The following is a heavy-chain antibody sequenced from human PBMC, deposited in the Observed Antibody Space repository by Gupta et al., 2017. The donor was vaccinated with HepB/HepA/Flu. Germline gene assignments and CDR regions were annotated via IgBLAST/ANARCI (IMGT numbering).Heavy chain of an antibody. D-gene: IGHD2-2*01. CDR1: GGSISSSSYY. CDR3: ARLLVVVPATGGDYYFDY. V-gene: IGHV4-39*01. CDR2: IYYSEST. Sequence: QLPLQESGPGLVKPSETLSLTSTVSGGSISSSSYYWGWIRQPPGKGLGWIGSIYYSESTDYNPSLKSRVTISVDTSKNQFSLKLSSVTAADTAVYYCARLLVVVPATGGDYYFDYWGQGTLVTVSS. J-gene: IGHJ4*02.